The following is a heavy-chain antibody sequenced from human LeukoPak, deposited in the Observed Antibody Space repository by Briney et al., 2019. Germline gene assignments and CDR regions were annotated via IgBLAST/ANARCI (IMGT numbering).Heavy chain of an antibody. V-gene: IGHV5-51*01. CDR3: ARRSSIGSPLFDY. CDR2: IYPDDSDT. CDR1: GYDFSNYW. Sequence: GESLKISCKGFGYDFSNYWIGWVRQMPGKGLEWMGIIYPDDSDTRYSPSFEGQVTVSAAKSISTVYLQWSSLKTSDTAMYYCARRSSIGSPLFDYWGQGTLVTVSS. J-gene: IGHJ4*02. D-gene: IGHD5/OR15-5a*01.